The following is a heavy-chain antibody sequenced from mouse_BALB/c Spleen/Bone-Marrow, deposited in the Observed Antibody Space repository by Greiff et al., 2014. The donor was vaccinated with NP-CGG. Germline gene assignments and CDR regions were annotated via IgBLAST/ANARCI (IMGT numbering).Heavy chain of an antibody. J-gene: IGHJ3*01. V-gene: IGHV14-3*02. Sequence: DVKLQESGAELVKPGASVKLSCTASGFNIKDTYMHWVKQRPEQGLVWIGRIDPANGNTKYDPKFQGKATITADTSSNTAYLQLSSLTSEDTAVYYCAAYYYGSSQFAYWGQGTLVTVSA. D-gene: IGHD1-1*01. CDR3: AAYYYGSSQFAY. CDR2: IDPANGNT. CDR1: GFNIKDTY.